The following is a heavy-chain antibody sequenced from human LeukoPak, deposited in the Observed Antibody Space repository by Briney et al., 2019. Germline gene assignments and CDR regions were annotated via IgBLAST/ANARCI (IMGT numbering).Heavy chain of an antibody. CDR1: GDSITNHY. D-gene: IGHD2-2*01. CDR3: AREGSSSD. J-gene: IGHJ4*02. Sequence: PSETLSLTCIVSGDSITNHYWALIRRPPGKGLEWIGYIHYSGIINYNPSLKSRVTISVDTSKNQFSLKLSSVTAADTAVYYCAREGSSSDWGQGTLVTVSS. V-gene: IGHV4-59*11. CDR2: IHYSGII.